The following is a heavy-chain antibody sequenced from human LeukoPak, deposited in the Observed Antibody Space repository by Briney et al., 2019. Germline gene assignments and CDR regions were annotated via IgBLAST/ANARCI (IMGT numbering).Heavy chain of an antibody. CDR1: GGSFSGYY. Sequence: PSETLSLTCAVYGGSFSGYYWSWIRQPPGKGLEWIGYIYYSGSTNYNPSLKSRVTISVDTSKNQFSLKLSSVTAADTAVYYCARLMVRGVKAGAFDIWGQGTMVTVSS. D-gene: IGHD3-10*01. J-gene: IGHJ3*02. CDR2: IYYSGST. CDR3: ARLMVRGVKAGAFDI. V-gene: IGHV4-59*01.